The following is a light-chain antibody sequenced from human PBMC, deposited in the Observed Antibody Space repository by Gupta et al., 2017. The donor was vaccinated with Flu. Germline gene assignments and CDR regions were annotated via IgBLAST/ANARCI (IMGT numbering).Light chain of an antibody. V-gene: IGLV1-40*01. CDR1: SSNIGAGYD. Sequence: QSVLTQPPSVSGAPGQRVTISCTGSSSNIGAGYDVHWYQQLPGTAPKLLIYGNSNRPSGFPDRFSGSKSGTSASLAITGLQAEDEADYYCQSYDSSRSGSRVFGGGTKLTVL. CDR3: QSYDSSRSGSRV. J-gene: IGLJ3*02. CDR2: GNS.